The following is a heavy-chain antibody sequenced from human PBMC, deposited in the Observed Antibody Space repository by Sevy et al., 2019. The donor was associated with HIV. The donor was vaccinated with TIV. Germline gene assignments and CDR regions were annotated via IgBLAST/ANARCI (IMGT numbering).Heavy chain of an antibody. CDR2: IKGDGSDE. J-gene: IGHJ4*02. CDR1: EFTFSKYW. V-gene: IGHV3-7*01. Sequence: GGSLSLSCAASEFTFSKYWMGWVRQAPGKGPEWVANIKGDGSDEYYLDSVKGRFTISRDNAKSSLYLRMNSLRDEDTATYYCVRGGGACDYWGQGTLVTVSS. CDR3: VRGGGACDY. D-gene: IGHD2-21*02.